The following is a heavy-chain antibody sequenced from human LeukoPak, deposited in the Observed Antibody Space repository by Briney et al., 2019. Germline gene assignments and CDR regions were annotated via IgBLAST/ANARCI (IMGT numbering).Heavy chain of an antibody. CDR2: ISSSGSTI. V-gene: IGHV3-11*04. D-gene: IGHD3-10*01. Sequence: PGGSLRLSCAASGFTFSDYYMSWIRQAPGKGLEWVSYISSSGSTIYYADSVKGRFTISRDNAKNSLYLQMNRLRAEDTAVYYCARDRSGFGEPRDAFDIWGQGTMVTVSS. J-gene: IGHJ3*02. CDR3: ARDRSGFGEPRDAFDI. CDR1: GFTFSDYY.